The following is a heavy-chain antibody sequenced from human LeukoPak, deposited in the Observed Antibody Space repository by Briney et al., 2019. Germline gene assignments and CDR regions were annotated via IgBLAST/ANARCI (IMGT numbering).Heavy chain of an antibody. CDR2: ISAYNGNT. CDR3: ARDFVGGSYYP. Sequence: GASVKVSCKASGYTFTSYGIIWVRQAPGQGLEWMGWISAYNGNTNYAQKLQGRGTMTTDTSTSTAYMELRSLRSDDTAVYYCARDFVGGSYYPWGQGTMVTVSS. J-gene: IGHJ3*01. V-gene: IGHV1-18*01. CDR1: GYTFTSYG. D-gene: IGHD1-26*01.